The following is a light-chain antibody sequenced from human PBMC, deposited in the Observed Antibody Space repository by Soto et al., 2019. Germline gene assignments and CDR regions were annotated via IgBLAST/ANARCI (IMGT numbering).Light chain of an antibody. Sequence: EIVLTQSPATLSLSPGERATLSCRASQSVSSYLAWYQQKPGQAPRLLIYDASNRATGIPARFSGSGSGTDFPLTISRLEPEDFAVYYCQRRSNWPITFGQGTRLELK. J-gene: IGKJ5*01. CDR2: DAS. CDR3: QRRSNWPIT. CDR1: QSVSSY. V-gene: IGKV3-11*01.